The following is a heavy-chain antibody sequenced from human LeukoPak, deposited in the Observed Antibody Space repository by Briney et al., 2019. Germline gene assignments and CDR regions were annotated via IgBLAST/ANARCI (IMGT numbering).Heavy chain of an antibody. D-gene: IGHD2-8*01. CDR3: ARDLYDMLPTPDY. CDR2: TSSSSSYI. Sequence: GGSLRLSCAASGFTFSSYSMNWVRQAPGKGLEWVSSTSSSSSYIYYADSVKGRFTISRDNAKNSLYLQMNSLRAEDTAVYYCARDLYDMLPTPDYWGQGTLVTVSS. J-gene: IGHJ4*02. V-gene: IGHV3-21*01. CDR1: GFTFSSYS.